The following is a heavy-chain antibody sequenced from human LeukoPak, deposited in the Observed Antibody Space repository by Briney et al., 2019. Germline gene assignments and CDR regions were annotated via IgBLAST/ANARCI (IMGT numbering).Heavy chain of an antibody. CDR1: GFTFSSYG. CDR3: AKDLVLLWFGELGGNWFDP. Sequence: GSLRLSCAASGFTFSSYGMHWVRQAPGKGLEWVAFIRYDGGNKYYADSVKGRFTISRDNSKNTLYLQMNSLRAEDTAVYYCAKDLVLLWFGELGGNWFDPWGQGTLVTVSS. D-gene: IGHD3-10*01. J-gene: IGHJ5*02. CDR2: IRYDGGNK. V-gene: IGHV3-30*02.